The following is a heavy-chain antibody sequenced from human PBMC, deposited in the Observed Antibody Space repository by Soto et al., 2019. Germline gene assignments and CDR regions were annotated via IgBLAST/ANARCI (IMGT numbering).Heavy chain of an antibody. D-gene: IGHD6-19*01. CDR1: GGSIISGDYY. CDR2: IYYSGST. CDR3: AREGEWLGYYFDY. J-gene: IGHJ4*02. V-gene: IGHV4-30-4*01. Sequence: QVQLQESGPGLVKPSQTLSLTCTVSGGSIISGDYYWSWIHQPPGTGLEWIGYIYYSGSTYSNPSVKSRVTIAVYTSKDQFSLKLSSVTAADTDVYYCAREGEWLGYYFDYWGQGTLVTVSS.